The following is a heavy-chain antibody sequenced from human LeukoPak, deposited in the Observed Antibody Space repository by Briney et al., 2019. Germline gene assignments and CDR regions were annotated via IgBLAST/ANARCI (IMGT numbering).Heavy chain of an antibody. CDR1: GGTFSSYA. D-gene: IGHD3-22*01. J-gene: IGHJ5*02. V-gene: IGHV1-69*13. CDR3: ARDYYYDSSGPFDP. CDR2: IIPIFGTA. Sequence: ASVEVSCKASGGTFSSYAISWVRQAPGQGLEWMGWIIPIFGTANYAQKFQGRVTITADESTSTAYMELSSLRSEDTAVYYCARDYYYDSSGPFDPWGQGTLVTVSS.